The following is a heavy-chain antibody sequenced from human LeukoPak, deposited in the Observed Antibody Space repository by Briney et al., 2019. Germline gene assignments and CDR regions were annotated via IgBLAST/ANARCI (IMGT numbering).Heavy chain of an antibody. V-gene: IGHV3-30*02. D-gene: IGHD3-22*01. Sequence: GGSLRLSCAASGFTFSSYGMHWVRQALGKGLEWVAFIRYDGSNKYYADSVKGRFTISRDNSKNTLYLQMNSLRAEDTAVYYCAKDRYYYDSSGYQFDYWGQGTLVTVSS. J-gene: IGHJ4*02. CDR3: AKDRYYYDSSGYQFDY. CDR1: GFTFSSYG. CDR2: IRYDGSNK.